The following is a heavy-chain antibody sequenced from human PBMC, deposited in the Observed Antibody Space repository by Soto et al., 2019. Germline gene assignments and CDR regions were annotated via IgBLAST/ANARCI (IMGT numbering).Heavy chain of an antibody. D-gene: IGHD3-10*01. Sequence: GGSLRLSCAASGFNFGGYAMSWVRQAPGKGLEWVSAISGSGGSTYYADSVKGRFTISRDNSKNTLYLQMNSLRAEDTAVYYCAKGMVRGVPHWFDPWGQGTLVTVS. V-gene: IGHV3-23*01. CDR2: ISGSGGST. J-gene: IGHJ5*02. CDR1: GFNFGGYA. CDR3: AKGMVRGVPHWFDP.